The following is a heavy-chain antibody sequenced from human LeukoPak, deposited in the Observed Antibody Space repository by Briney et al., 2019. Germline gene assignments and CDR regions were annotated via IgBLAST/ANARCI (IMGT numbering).Heavy chain of an antibody. V-gene: IGHV1-46*01. CDR2: INPSGGST. CDR1: GYIFTSSY. Sequence: ASVKVSCKASGYIFTSSYIHWVRQAPGQGLEWMGMINPSGGSTGYAQKFQGRVTMTRDMSTSTVYMELSSLRSEDTAVYYCARRGSGWYLGAFDIWGQGTMVTVSS. CDR3: ARRGSGWYLGAFDI. J-gene: IGHJ3*02. D-gene: IGHD6-19*01.